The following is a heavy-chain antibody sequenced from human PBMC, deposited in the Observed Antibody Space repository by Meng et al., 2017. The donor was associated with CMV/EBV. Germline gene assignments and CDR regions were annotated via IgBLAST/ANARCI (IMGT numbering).Heavy chain of an antibody. CDR2: ISAYNGNT. Sequence: ASVKVSCKASGYTFTSYGISWVRQAPGQGLEWMGWISAYNGNTNYAQKLQGRVTMTTDTSTSTAYMELRSLRSDDTAVYYCARGRYDFWSGYYTGTDYWGQGTLVTV. CDR3: ARGRYDFWSGYYTGTDY. D-gene: IGHD3-3*01. J-gene: IGHJ4*02. CDR1: GYTFTSYG. V-gene: IGHV1-18*01.